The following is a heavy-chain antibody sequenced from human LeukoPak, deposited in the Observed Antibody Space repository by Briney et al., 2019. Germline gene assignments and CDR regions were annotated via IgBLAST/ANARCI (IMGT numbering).Heavy chain of an antibody. CDR3: ASADYGSGADDAFDI. V-gene: IGHV3-53*01. CDR2: IYSGGST. CDR1: GFTVSSNY. Sequence: GGSLRLSCAASGFTVSSNYMSWVRQAPGKGLEWVSVIYSGGSTYYADSVKGRFTISRDNSKNTLYLQMNSLRAEDTAVYYCASADYGSGADDAFDIWGQGTMVTVSS. J-gene: IGHJ3*02. D-gene: IGHD3-10*01.